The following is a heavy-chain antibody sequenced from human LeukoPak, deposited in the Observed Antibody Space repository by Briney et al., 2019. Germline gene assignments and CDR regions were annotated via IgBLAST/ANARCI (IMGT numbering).Heavy chain of an antibody. D-gene: IGHD5-12*01. V-gene: IGHV3-23*01. Sequence: GGSLTLACAASGFTFRNYAVSWVRQAPGKGLEWVSAISGSGINTYYADSVKGRFTISRDNSKNTLYLQMNSLRAEDTAVYYCAKDLGGYGHHYYYMDVWGKGTTVTVSS. J-gene: IGHJ6*03. CDR3: AKDLGGYGHHYYYMDV. CDR1: GFTFRNYA. CDR2: ISGSGINT.